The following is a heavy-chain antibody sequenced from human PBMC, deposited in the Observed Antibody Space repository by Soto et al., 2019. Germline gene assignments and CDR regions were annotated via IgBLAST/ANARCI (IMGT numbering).Heavy chain of an antibody. D-gene: IGHD6-6*01. CDR2: INAGNGNT. J-gene: IGHJ6*03. CDR1: GYTFTSYA. V-gene: IGHV1-3*01. Sequence: ASVKVSCKASGYTFTSYAMHWVRQAPGQRLEWMGWINAGNGNTKYSQKFQGRVTITRDTSASTAYMELSSLRSEDTAVYYCAREGIAARPVFYYYMDVWGKGTTVTVSS. CDR3: AREGIAARPVFYYYMDV.